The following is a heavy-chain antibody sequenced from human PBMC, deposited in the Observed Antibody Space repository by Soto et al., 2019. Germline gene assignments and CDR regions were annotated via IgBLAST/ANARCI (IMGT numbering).Heavy chain of an antibody. CDR3: VRGRSYSVYDF. CDR1: GGSISGHS. CDR2: IYPSGST. D-gene: IGHD5-12*01. Sequence: SETLSLTCTVSGGSISGHSWIWIRQPAGKGLEWIGHIYPSGSTSYNPSLRSRVTMSLDTSSNQIFLNLTSVTAADTAVFYCVRGRSYSVYDFWGPGTLVTSPQ. V-gene: IGHV4-4*07. J-gene: IGHJ4*02.